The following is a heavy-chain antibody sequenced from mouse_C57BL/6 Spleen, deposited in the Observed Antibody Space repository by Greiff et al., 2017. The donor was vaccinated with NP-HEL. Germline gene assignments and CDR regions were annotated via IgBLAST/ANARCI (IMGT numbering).Heavy chain of an antibody. D-gene: IGHD2-3*01. Sequence: VQLVESGPELVKPGASVKISCKASGYAFSSSWMNWVKQRPGKGLEWIGRIYPGDGDTNYNGKFKGKATLTADKYASTAYMQLSSLTSEDSAVYFCAREGDGYYDYYAMDYWGQGTSVTVSS. V-gene: IGHV1-82*01. J-gene: IGHJ4*01. CDR2: IYPGDGDT. CDR3: AREGDGYYDYYAMDY. CDR1: GYAFSSSW.